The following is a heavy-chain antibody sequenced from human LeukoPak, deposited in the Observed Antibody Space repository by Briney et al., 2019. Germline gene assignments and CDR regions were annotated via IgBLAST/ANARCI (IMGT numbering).Heavy chain of an antibody. J-gene: IGHJ4*02. Sequence: GGSLRLSCAASGFTFNEYWMNWVRQAPGKGLEWVANIKQDGSEQYYVDPVKGRFTISRDNSKNTLYLQMNSLRAEDTAVYYCETSWGRWLHFDYWGQGTLVTVSS. CDR3: ETSWGRWLHFDY. D-gene: IGHD5-24*01. V-gene: IGHV3-7*03. CDR1: GFTFNEYW. CDR2: IKQDGSEQ.